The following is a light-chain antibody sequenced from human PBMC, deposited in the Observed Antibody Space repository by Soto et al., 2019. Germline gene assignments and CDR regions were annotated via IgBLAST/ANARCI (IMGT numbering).Light chain of an antibody. CDR2: DAS. Sequence: DIQMTQSPSTLSASVGDRVTITYRASQSISSWLAWYQQKPGKAPKLLIYDASSLESGVPSRFSGSGSGTEFTLTISSLQPDDFATYYCQQYNSYLRTFGQGTKLEIK. CDR3: QQYNSYLRT. CDR1: QSISSW. J-gene: IGKJ2*01. V-gene: IGKV1-5*01.